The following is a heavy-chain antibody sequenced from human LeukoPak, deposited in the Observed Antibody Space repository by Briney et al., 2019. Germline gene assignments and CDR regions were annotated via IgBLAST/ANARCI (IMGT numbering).Heavy chain of an antibody. CDR2: ISYDGSNK. CDR3: ARSYCSSTSCSPFDY. V-gene: IGHV3-30-3*01. J-gene: IGHJ4*02. Sequence: GRSLRLSCAASGFTFSSYAMHWVSQAPGKGLEWMAVISYDGSNKYYADSVKGRFTISRGNSKNTLYLQMNSLRAEDTAVYYCARSYCSSTSCSPFDYWGQGTLVTVSS. CDR1: GFTFSSYA. D-gene: IGHD2-2*01.